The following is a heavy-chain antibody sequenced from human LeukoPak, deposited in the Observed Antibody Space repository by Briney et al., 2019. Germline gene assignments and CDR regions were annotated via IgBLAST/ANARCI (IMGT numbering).Heavy chain of an antibody. CDR1: GYSFPSYW. CDR3: ARHLGATVNTLYYFDY. J-gene: IGHJ4*02. D-gene: IGHD4-17*01. Sequence: GESLKISCKGSGYSFPSYWIGWVRQMPGKGLECMGVIYLGDSDTRYSPSFQGQVTISADKSISTAYLQWSSLKASDTAMYYCARHLGATVNTLYYFDYWGQGTLVTVSS. V-gene: IGHV5-51*01. CDR2: IYLGDSDT.